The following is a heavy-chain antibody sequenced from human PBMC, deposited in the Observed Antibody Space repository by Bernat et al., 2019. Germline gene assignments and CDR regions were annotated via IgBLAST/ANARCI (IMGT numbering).Heavy chain of an antibody. CDR2: IYSGGST. J-gene: IGHJ4*02. V-gene: IGHV3-66*01. CDR3: ARDYYDSSGYYCNFDY. CDR1: GFTVSSNY. D-gene: IGHD3-22*01. Sequence: EVQLVESGGGLVQPGGSLRLSCAASGFTVSSNYMSWVRQAPGKGLEWVSVIYSGGSTYYADSVKGRFTISRDNSKNTLYLQMNSLRAEDTAVYYCARDYYDSSGYYCNFDYWGQGTLVTVSS.